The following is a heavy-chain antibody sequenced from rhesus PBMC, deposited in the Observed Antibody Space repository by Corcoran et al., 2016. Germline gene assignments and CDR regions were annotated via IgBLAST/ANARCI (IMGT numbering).Heavy chain of an antibody. CDR2: IIPLVGTT. Sequence: QVQLVQSGAEVKKPGASVKVSCKASGFTFGSYAINWVRQATGKELELMGVIIPLVGTTNNAEKCQGRVTIPADTSTSTAYMWLSSLRSEDTAVYYCARGTNYGLHDAFDFWGQGLRVTVSS. V-gene: IGHV1-198*02. CDR3: ARGTNYGLHDAFDF. D-gene: IGHD4-17*01. CDR1: GFTFGSYA. J-gene: IGHJ3*01.